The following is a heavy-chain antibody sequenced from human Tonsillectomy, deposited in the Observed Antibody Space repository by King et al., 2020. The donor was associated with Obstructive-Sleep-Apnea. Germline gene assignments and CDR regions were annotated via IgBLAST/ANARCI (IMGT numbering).Heavy chain of an antibody. CDR3: AGGVRYFDWPGAYFDY. D-gene: IGHD3-9*01. V-gene: IGHV3-74*01. J-gene: IGHJ4*02. CDR2: INSDGSST. Sequence: VQLVESGGGLVQPGGSLRLSCAASGFTFSTYWMHWVRQVPGKGLVWVSRINSDGSSTNYADSVKGRFTISRDNAKNTLYLQMSSLRAEDTAVYYCAGGVRYFDWPGAYFDYWGQGTLVTASS. CDR1: GFTFSTYW.